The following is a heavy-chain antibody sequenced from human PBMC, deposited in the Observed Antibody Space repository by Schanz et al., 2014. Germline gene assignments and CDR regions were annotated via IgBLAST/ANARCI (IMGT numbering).Heavy chain of an antibody. V-gene: IGHV3-30*02. CDR3: ARQRSYFYAMDV. CDR1: GFTFTSYS. CDR2: IRYDGSSK. Sequence: QVQLVQSGGGVVQPGGSLRLSCAASGFTFTSYSMHWVRQAPGRGLEWVAFIRYDGSSKYYADSVRGRFTISRDDSKNSLYLQMNSLRAEDTAVYYCARQRSYFYAMDVWGQGTTVTVSS. J-gene: IGHJ6*02.